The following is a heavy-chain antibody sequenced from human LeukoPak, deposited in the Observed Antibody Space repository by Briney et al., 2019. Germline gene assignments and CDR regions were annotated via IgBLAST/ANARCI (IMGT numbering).Heavy chain of an antibody. CDR3: ARDRYRCDY. CDR1: GYTFTSYG. CDR2: ISDYNGNT. J-gene: IGHJ4*02. Sequence: ASVKVSCTASGYTFTSYGISWVRQAPGQGIEWMGGISDYNGNTNYAQKLQGRVTMTTDTSTSTAYMELRGLRSDDTAVYYCARDRYRCDYWGQGTLVTVSS. D-gene: IGHD1-26*01. V-gene: IGHV1-18*01.